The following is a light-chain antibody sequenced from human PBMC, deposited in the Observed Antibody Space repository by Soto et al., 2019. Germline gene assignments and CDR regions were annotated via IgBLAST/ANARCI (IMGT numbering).Light chain of an antibody. CDR3: IAWDDSLKAYV. CDR2: GNY. J-gene: IGLJ1*01. CDR1: RSNIGSDA. Sequence: QSVLTQPPSASGTPGQRVTICCSGSRSNIGSDAVNWFQHLPGTTPKLLIFGNYQRPSGVPDRFSGSESGTSASLTISGLQSDDEADYYCIAWDDSLKAYVFGTGTKLTVL. V-gene: IGLV1-44*01.